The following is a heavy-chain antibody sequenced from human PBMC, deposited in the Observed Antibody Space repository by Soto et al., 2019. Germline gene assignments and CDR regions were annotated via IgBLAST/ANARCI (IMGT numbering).Heavy chain of an antibody. V-gene: IGHV1-18*01. Sequence: GASVKVSCKSSANTFTYYGINWVRQAPGQGLEWMGWISGYNGNTNYAQKFQDRVTMTADTTTRTAYMEMRSLTSDDTGVYFCAAAGGNYFGMDVWGQGTTVTVS. CDR2: ISGYNGNT. D-gene: IGHD6-13*01. CDR1: ANTFTYYG. CDR3: AAAGGNYFGMDV. J-gene: IGHJ6*02.